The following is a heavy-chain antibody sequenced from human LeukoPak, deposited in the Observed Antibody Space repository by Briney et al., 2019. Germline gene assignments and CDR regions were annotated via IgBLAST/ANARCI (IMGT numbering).Heavy chain of an antibody. CDR1: GGSFSGYY. J-gene: IGHJ5*02. D-gene: IGHD3-10*01. CDR3: ARVRGVILRRWFDP. V-gene: IGHV4-34*01. CDR2: INHSGST. Sequence: SETLSLTCAVYGGSFSGYYWSWIRQPPGKGLEWIGEINHSGSTNYNPSLKSRVTISVDTSKNQFSLKLSSVAAADTVVYYCARVRGVILRRWFDPWGQGTLVTVSS.